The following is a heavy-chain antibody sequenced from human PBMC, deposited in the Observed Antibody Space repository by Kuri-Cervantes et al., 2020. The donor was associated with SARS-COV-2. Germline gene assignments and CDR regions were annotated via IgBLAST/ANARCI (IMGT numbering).Heavy chain of an antibody. CDR2: IYHSGST. V-gene: IGHV4-38-2*01. Sequence: SETLSLTCAVSGYSISSGYYWGWIRQPPGKGLEWIGSIYHSGSTYYNPSLKSRVTISVDRSKNQFSLKLSSVTAADTAVYYCARGGGGYPYYYYYMDVWGKGTTVTVSS. D-gene: IGHD1-26*01. J-gene: IGHJ6*03. CDR1: GYSISSGYY. CDR3: ARGGGGYPYYYYYMDV.